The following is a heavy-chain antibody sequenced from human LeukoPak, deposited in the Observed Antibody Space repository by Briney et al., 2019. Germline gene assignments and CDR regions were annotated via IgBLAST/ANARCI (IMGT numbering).Heavy chain of an antibody. CDR1: GDSITSGNYY. Sequence: SETLSLTYTVSGDSITSGNYYWSWIRQPAGKGLEWIGRIYTSGITNYNPSLRSRVSISLDTSKNQFSLKLSSVTAADTAVYFCARDDYYGSGLDYWGQGTLVTVSS. CDR2: IYTSGIT. J-gene: IGHJ4*02. D-gene: IGHD3-10*01. V-gene: IGHV4-61*02. CDR3: ARDDYYGSGLDY.